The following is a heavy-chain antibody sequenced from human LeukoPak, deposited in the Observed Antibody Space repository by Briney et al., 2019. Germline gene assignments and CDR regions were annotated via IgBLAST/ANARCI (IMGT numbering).Heavy chain of an antibody. D-gene: IGHD2-15*01. V-gene: IGHV6-1*01. CDR3: AREMERWFPFTGSDAFDI. CDR1: GDSVSSNSVA. J-gene: IGHJ3*02. CDR2: TYYRSKWYN. Sequence: SQTLSLTCAISGDSVSSNSVAWNWIRQSPSRGLEWLGRTYYRSKWYNDYAVSVKSRITINPDTSKNQFSLKLSSVTAADTAVYYCAREMERWFPFTGSDAFDIWGQGTMVTVSS.